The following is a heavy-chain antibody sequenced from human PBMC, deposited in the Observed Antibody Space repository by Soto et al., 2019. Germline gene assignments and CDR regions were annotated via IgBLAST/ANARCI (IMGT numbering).Heavy chain of an antibody. CDR1: GGTISRSCCY. CDR3: HGYTNYYYDGMDV. Sequence: SETLRYPTTVSGGTISRSCCYWCWIRQHQRKGLEGFGSIYYSGSTYYNPSLKSRVTIYGDTSKNQFSRKLSSVTAADTEVYYCHGYTNYYYDGMDVCGQGNTVT. D-gene: IGHD6-25*01. J-gene: IGHJ6*02. CDR2: IYYSGST. V-gene: IGHV4-39*01.